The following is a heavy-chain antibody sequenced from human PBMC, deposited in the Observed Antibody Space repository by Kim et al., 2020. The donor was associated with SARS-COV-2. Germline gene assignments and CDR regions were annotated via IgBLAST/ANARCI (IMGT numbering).Heavy chain of an antibody. CDR1: GFTFSSNA. CDR3: AKDIYGWAFDY. Sequence: GGSLRLSCAASGFTFSSNAMSWVRQAPGKGLEWVSGIGSDGNTHYADSVKGRVTISRDNSKNMLYLQMNNLRAEDTAVYYCAKDIYGWAFDYWGQGTLVTVSS. V-gene: IGHV3-23*01. D-gene: IGHD6-19*01. J-gene: IGHJ4*02. CDR2: IGSDGNT.